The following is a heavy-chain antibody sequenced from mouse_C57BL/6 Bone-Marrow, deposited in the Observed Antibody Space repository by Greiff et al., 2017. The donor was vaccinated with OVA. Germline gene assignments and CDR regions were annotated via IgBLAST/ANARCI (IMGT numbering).Heavy chain of an antibody. J-gene: IGHJ2*01. V-gene: IGHV6-6*01. CDR1: GFTFSDAW. CDR3: TRRSYGSSFYYFDY. Sequence: EVQGVESGGGLVQPGGSMKLSCAASGFTFSDAWMDWVRQSPEKGLEWVAEIRNKANNHATYYAESVKGRFTISRDDSKSSVYLQMNSLRAEDTGIYYCTRRSYGSSFYYFDYWGQGTTLTVSS. CDR2: IRNKANNHAT. D-gene: IGHD1-1*01.